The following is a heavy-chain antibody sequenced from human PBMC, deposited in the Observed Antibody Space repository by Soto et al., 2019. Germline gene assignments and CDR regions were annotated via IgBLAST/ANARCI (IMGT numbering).Heavy chain of an antibody. J-gene: IGHJ3*02. D-gene: IGHD1-26*01. CDR2: IYYSGST. CDR1: GGSISGTY. V-gene: IGHV4-59*01. Sequence: PGTLSLTSTLPGGSISGTYWSWFRQPPGKGLEWIGYIYYSGSTNYNPSLKSRVTISLDTSKNQFSLRLSSVTAADTAVYYCARGDLAMGASADAFDIWGQGTMVT. CDR3: ARGDLAMGASADAFDI.